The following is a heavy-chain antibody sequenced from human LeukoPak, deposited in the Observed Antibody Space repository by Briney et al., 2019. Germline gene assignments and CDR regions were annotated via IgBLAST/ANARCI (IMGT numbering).Heavy chain of an antibody. J-gene: IGHJ5*02. CDR2: IYYSGSS. CDR3: ARSAQTFYDFWSGYSGADWFDP. D-gene: IGHD3-3*01. CDR1: GGSIRSFY. V-gene: IGHV4-59*08. Sequence: SETLSLTCAVSGGSIRSFYWSWIRQPPGKGLEYIGSIYYSGSSIYNPSLKSRVTISVDTSKNHFSLKLSSVTAADTAVYYCARSAQTFYDFWSGYSGADWFDPWGQGTLVTVSS.